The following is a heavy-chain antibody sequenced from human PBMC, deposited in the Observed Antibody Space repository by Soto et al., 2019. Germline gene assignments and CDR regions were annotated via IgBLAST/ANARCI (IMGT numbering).Heavy chain of an antibody. CDR2: INHSGST. V-gene: IGHV4-34*01. J-gene: IGHJ4*02. Sequence: QVQLQQWGAGLLKPSETLSLTCAVYGGSFSGYYWSWIRQPPGKGLEWIGEINHSGSTNYNPSLKSRVTISVDTSKNQFSLKLSSVTAADTAVYYCARKSGYSYGYLGYWGREPWSPSPQ. CDR3: ARKSGYSYGYLGY. D-gene: IGHD5-18*01. CDR1: GGSFSGYY.